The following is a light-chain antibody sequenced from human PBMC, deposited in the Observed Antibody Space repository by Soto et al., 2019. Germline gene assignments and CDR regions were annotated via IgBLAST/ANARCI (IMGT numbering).Light chain of an antibody. CDR1: QGISSY. V-gene: IGKV1-9*01. Sequence: DIQLTQSPSFLSASVGDRVTITCRASQGISSYLAWYQQKPGKAPKLLIYAASTLQSGVPSRFSGSGSGTEFTLTISSLQPEDFAAYYFLQLNSYPITFGQGTRLEIK. CDR3: LQLNSYPIT. CDR2: AAS. J-gene: IGKJ5*01.